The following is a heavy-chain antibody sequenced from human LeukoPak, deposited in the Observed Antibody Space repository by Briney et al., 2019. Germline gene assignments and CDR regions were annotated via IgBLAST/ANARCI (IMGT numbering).Heavy chain of an antibody. CDR1: GFTFDDYA. Sequence: PGGSLRLSCAASGFTFDDYAMHWVRQAPGKGLEWVSGISWNSGSIGYADSVKGRFTISRDNAKNSLYVQMNSLRAEDTALYYCAKAPGGDGYLDYWGQGTLVTVSS. CDR3: AKAPGGDGYLDY. V-gene: IGHV3-9*01. CDR2: ISWNSGSI. J-gene: IGHJ4*02. D-gene: IGHD3-16*01.